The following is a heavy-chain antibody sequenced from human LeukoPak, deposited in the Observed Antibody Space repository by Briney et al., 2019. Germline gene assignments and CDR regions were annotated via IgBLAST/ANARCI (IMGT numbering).Heavy chain of an antibody. V-gene: IGHV1-18*01. Sequence: ASVKVSCKASGYTFTSYDINWVRQAPGQGLEWMGWISAYNANTNYAQKLQGRVSMTTDTSTSTAYMELRSLRSDDTAVYYCARVGGTTRGNRWFDPWGQGTLVTVSS. CDR2: ISAYNANT. CDR1: GYTFTSYD. J-gene: IGHJ5*02. D-gene: IGHD1-26*01. CDR3: ARVGGTTRGNRWFDP.